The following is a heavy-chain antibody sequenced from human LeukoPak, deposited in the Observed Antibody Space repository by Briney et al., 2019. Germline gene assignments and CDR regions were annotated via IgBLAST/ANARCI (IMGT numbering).Heavy chain of an antibody. J-gene: IGHJ4*02. CDR2: IYSGGST. V-gene: IGHV3-53*05. Sequence: PGGSLRLSCAASGFTVSSNYMSWVRQAPGKGLEWVSVIYSGGSTYYADSVKGRFTISRDNSKNTLYLQMNSLRLDDTAVYYCARGGPLGDTNRFDFWGQGTLVTVSS. D-gene: IGHD1-14*01. CDR3: ARGGPLGDTNRFDF. CDR1: GFTVSSNY.